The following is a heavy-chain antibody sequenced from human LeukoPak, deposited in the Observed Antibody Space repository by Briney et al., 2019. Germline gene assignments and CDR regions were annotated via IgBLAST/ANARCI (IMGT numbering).Heavy chain of an antibody. CDR2: IYYSGST. CDR1: GGSISSGGYY. Sequence: SETLSITCTVSGGSISSGGYYWSWIRQHPGKGLEWIGYIYYSGSTYYNPSLKSRVTISVDSSKNQFSLKLSSVTAADTAVYYCARGSAAGSFDYWGQGTLVTVSS. V-gene: IGHV4-61*08. D-gene: IGHD6-13*01. J-gene: IGHJ4*02. CDR3: ARGSAAGSFDY.